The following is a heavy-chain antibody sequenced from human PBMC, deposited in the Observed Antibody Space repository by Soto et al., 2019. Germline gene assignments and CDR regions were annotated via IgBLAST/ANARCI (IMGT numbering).Heavy chain of an antibody. CDR3: ARGDHYDGSGNYPGDY. D-gene: IGHD3-22*01. V-gene: IGHV1-18*01. CDR1: GYTFINYG. Sequence: QVQLVQSGGEMKKPGASVKVSCKASGYTFINYGLSWVRQAPGQGLEWIGWIGAYNGNRKFAQKFQGRVTMTTDTSTNTAYMEVRSLRSDDTAVYYCARGDHYDGSGNYPGDYWGQGTLVTVSS. J-gene: IGHJ4*02. CDR2: IGAYNGNR.